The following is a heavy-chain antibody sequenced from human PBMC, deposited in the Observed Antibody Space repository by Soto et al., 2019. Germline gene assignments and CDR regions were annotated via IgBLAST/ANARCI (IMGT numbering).Heavy chain of an antibody. CDR3: AKDNKKGVTIFGVVTDYYYYGMDV. CDR2: ISYDGSNK. D-gene: IGHD3-3*01. Sequence: GGSLRLSCAASGFTFSSYGMHWVRQAPGKGLEWVAVISYDGSNKYYADSVKGRFTISRDNSKNTLYLQMNSLRAEDTAVYYCAKDNKKGVTIFGVVTDYYYYGMDVWGQGTTVTVSS. V-gene: IGHV3-30*18. J-gene: IGHJ6*02. CDR1: GFTFSSYG.